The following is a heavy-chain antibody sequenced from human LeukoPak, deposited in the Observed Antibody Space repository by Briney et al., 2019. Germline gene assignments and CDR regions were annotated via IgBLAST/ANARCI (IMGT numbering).Heavy chain of an antibody. J-gene: IGHJ4*02. V-gene: IGHV4-39*01. D-gene: IGHD3-10*01. CDR3: ARTRYYYNSRSYGAPYYFDY. CDR2: IYYSGST. Sequence: SETLSLTCSVSGDSISTSSYYWGWIRQPPGKGLEWIGSIYYSGSTYYNPSLKSRVTISVDTSKNQFSLKLSSVTAADTAVYYCARTRYYYNSRSYGAPYYFDYWGQGTLVTVSS. CDR1: GDSISTSSYY.